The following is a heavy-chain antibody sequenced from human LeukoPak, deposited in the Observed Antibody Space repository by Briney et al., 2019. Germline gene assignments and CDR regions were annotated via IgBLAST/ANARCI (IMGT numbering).Heavy chain of an antibody. V-gene: IGHV3-30*18. Sequence: GRSLRLSRAASGFTFSSYGMHWVRQAPGKGLEWVAAISYDGSNKYYADSVKGRFTISRDNSKNTLYLQMNSLRAEDTAVYYCAKDQRYSGYDLYYFDYWGQGTLVTVSS. CDR1: GFTFSSYG. CDR3: AKDQRYSGYDLYYFDY. CDR2: ISYDGSNK. J-gene: IGHJ4*02. D-gene: IGHD5-12*01.